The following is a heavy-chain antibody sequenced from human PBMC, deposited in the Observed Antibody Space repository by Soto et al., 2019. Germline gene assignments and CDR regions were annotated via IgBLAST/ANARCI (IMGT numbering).Heavy chain of an antibody. Sequence: QVQLVQSGAEVKKPGASVKVSCKASGYTFTSYDINWVRQATGQGLEWMGWMNPNSGNTGYAQKFQGRVTMTRNTSISTAYMELSSLRSEDTAVYYCARGLASIEFDYYYYMDVWGKGTTVTVSS. J-gene: IGHJ6*03. CDR2: MNPNSGNT. CDR3: ARGLASIEFDYYYYMDV. CDR1: GYTFTSYD. V-gene: IGHV1-8*01.